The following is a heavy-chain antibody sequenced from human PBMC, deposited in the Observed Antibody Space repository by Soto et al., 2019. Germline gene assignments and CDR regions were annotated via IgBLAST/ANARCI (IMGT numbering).Heavy chain of an antibody. D-gene: IGHD1-1*01. J-gene: IGHJ6*02. CDR1: GYTFTSYD. CDR3: ARGVATSDYYGMDV. Sequence: QVQLVQSGAEVKKPGASVKVSCKASGYTFTSYDINWVRQATGQGLEWMGWMNPNSGNTGYAQKFQGRVTMTRNTSISTAYMELSRLRSEDTAVYYWARGVATSDYYGMDVWGQGTTVTVSS. CDR2: MNPNSGNT. V-gene: IGHV1-8*01.